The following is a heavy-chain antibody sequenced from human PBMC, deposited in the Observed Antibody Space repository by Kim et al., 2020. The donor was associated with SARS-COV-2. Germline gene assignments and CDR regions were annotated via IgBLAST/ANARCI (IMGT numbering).Heavy chain of an antibody. D-gene: IGHD3-10*01. CDR2: ISWNNGNK. Sequence: GGSLRLSCAASGFTFSDYGMHWVRQAPGKGLEWVAGISWNNGNKEYADSVKGRFTISRDNSKKSLFLQMNSLRIEDTALYFCVKSLVRGQYGMDAWGQGT. V-gene: IGHV3-9*01. J-gene: IGHJ6*02. CDR3: VKSLVRGQYGMDA. CDR1: GFTFSDYG.